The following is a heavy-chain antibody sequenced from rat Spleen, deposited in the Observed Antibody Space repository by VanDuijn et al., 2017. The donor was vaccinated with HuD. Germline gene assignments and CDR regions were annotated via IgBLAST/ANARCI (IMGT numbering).Heavy chain of an antibody. V-gene: IGHV5-25*01. CDR3: ATTTEGIVGDY. CDR1: GITFSDSV. CDR2: IGTGGVNT. Sequence: EVQLVESGGGLVRPGRSLKLSCAVSGITFSDSVMAWVRQTPTKGLEWVSSIGTGGVNTYYRDSVKGRFTISRDNAKSTLYLQMDSLRSEDTATYYCATTTEGIVGDYWGQGVMVTVSS. D-gene: IGHD1-11*01. J-gene: IGHJ2*01.